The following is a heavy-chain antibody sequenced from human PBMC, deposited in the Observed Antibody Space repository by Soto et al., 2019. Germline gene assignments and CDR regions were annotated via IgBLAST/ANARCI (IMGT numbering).Heavy chain of an antibody. CDR2: YGGSGGST. J-gene: IGHJ6*03. Sequence: DVQLLESGGGLAQRGGSLRLSGAASGFSFSTYGMTWVRQAPGKGLEWVSYGGSGGSTYYADSVKGRFTISRDNSKNTLYLQMNSLRAEDTAVYYCVKFRGRAYHYYDMDVWGNGTTVTVSS. D-gene: IGHD3-16*01. V-gene: IGHV3-23*01. CDR3: VKFRGRAYHYYDMDV. CDR1: GFSFSTYG.